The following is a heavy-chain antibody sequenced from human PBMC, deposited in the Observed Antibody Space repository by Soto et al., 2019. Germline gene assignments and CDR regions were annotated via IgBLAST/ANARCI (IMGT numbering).Heavy chain of an antibody. Sequence: SETLSLTCTVSGGSISTYYWSWIRQPPGGTLEWIGYIYASGATTYNPSLESRVTTSVDMPNNEFSLELTSLTAADTAVYYCARSHSFDGSIYHYYFDFWGQGTLVTVSS. CDR3: ARSHSFDGSIYHYYFDF. CDR1: GGSISTYY. CDR2: IYASGAT. J-gene: IGHJ4*02. V-gene: IGHV4-59*01. D-gene: IGHD3-10*01.